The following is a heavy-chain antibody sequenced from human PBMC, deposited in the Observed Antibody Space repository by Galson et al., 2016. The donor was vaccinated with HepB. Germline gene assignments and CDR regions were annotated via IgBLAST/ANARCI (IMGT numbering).Heavy chain of an antibody. CDR2: IRKKANNYAT. Sequence: SLRLSCAASGFTFSDSAMHWVRQPSGKGLEWVGRIRKKANNYATTYAASVKGRFTISRDDSKDTAYLQLTSLKTEDTAVYYCATSSPSSLPANWGQGTLVTVSA. CDR3: ATSSPSSLPAN. V-gene: IGHV3-73*01. CDR1: GFTFSDSA. J-gene: IGHJ4*02. D-gene: IGHD2-2*01.